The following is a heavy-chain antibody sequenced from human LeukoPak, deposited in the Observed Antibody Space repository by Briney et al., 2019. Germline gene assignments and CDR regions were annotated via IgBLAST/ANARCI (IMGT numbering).Heavy chain of an antibody. CDR3: ARLYSGYDSPNYYYYMDV. CDR2: IYPGDSDT. Sequence: PGESLKISCKGSGYSFTSYWIGWVRQMPGKGLEWMGIIYPGDSDTRYSPSFQGQVTISADKSISTAYLQWSSLKASDTAMYYCARLYSGYDSPNYYYYMDVWGKGTTVTISS. D-gene: IGHD5-12*01. CDR1: GYSFTSYW. J-gene: IGHJ6*03. V-gene: IGHV5-51*01.